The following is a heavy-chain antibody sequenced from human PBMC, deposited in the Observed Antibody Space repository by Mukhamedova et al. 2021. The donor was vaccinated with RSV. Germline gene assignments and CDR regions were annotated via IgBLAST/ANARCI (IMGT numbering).Heavy chain of an antibody. J-gene: IGHJ4*02. CDR2: IYYSGTT. Sequence: GYIYYSGTTYYNPSLKSRVTISVDMSQNQFSLNLSSVTAADTAVYYCARKRGDSYYFDYWGQGTLVTVSS. CDR3: ARKRGDSYYFDY. D-gene: IGHD3-10*01. V-gene: IGHV4-31*02.